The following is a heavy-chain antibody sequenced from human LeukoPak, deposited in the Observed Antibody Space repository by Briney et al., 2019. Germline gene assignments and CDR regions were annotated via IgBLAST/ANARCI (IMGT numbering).Heavy chain of an antibody. CDR3: ARSRSGAY. CDR2: IKQDGSEK. V-gene: IGHV3-7*01. Sequence: ETLSLTCTVSGGSISSYYWSWIRQPPGKGLEWVANIKQDGSEKYYVDSVKGRFTVSRDNAKNSLYLQMNSLRAEDTAVYYCARSRSGAYWGQGTLVTVSS. J-gene: IGHJ4*02. D-gene: IGHD1-26*01. CDR1: GGSISSYY.